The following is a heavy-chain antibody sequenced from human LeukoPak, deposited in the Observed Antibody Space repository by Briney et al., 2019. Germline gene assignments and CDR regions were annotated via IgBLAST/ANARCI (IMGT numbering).Heavy chain of an antibody. V-gene: IGHV4-34*01. CDR3: ARVSSGLSDAFDI. D-gene: IGHD6-19*01. CDR1: GGSFSGYY. CDR2: INHSGST. Sequence: SETLSLTCAVYGGSFSGYYWSWIRQPPGKGLEWIGEINHSGSTNYNPSLKSRVTISVDTSKNQFSLKLSSVTAADTAVYYCARVSSGLSDAFDIWGQGTMVTVSS. J-gene: IGHJ3*02.